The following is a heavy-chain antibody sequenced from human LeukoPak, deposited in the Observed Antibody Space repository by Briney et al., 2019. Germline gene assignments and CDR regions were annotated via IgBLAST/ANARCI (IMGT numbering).Heavy chain of an antibody. V-gene: IGHV3-7*03. Sequence: GGSLRLSCAASRFTLSTYWMSWVRQAPGKGLEWVAHIKQDGSEKYYVDSVKGRFTISRDNAKNSLYLQMNSLRAEDTAVYYCARRYAPFDYWGQGTLVTVSS. CDR1: RFTLSTYW. J-gene: IGHJ4*02. CDR3: ARRYAPFDY. D-gene: IGHD1-1*01. CDR2: IKQDGSEK.